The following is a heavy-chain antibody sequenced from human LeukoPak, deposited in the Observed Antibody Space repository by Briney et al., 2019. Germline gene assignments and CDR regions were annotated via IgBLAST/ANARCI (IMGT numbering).Heavy chain of an antibody. J-gene: IGHJ3*02. CDR3: ARVWGVTDFYDSRGAFDI. V-gene: IGHV4-34*01. D-gene: IGHD3-22*01. CDR1: GGSFSGYY. CDR2: INHSGST. Sequence: SETLSLTCAVYGGSFSGYYWSWIRQPPGKGLEWIGEINHSGSTNYNPSLKSRVSISVDTSKNQFSLKLNSVTAADTAVYYCARVWGVTDFYDSRGAFDIWGQGTMVTVSS.